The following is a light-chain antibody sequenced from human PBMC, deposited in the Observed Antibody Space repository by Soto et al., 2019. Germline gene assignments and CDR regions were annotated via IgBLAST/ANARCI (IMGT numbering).Light chain of an antibody. CDR3: QQYNTFSQT. CDR1: QSISSW. CDR2: DAS. J-gene: IGKJ1*01. Sequence: DIQMTQSPSTLSASVGDRVTITCRASQSISSWLAWYQQKPGKAPKLLIYDASSLESGVPSRFSGNGSGTEFTLTISSLQPDDFATYYCQQYNTFSQTFGQGIKVDIK. V-gene: IGKV1-5*01.